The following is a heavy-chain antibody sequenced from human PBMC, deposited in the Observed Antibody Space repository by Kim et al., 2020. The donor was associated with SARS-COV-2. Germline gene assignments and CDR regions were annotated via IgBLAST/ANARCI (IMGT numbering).Heavy chain of an antibody. CDR3: ARRSGGYSNDY. J-gene: IGHJ4*02. V-gene: IGHV4-31*03. CDR2: IYYSGAT. CDR1: GDSITDNGYY. Sequence: SETLSLTCTVSGDSITDNGYYWSWFRQHPGEGLEYVGYIYYSGATYYNPSLKGRVTISVDTSKNQFSLEVRSVTAADTVVYYCARRSGGYSNDYWGQGILVTLSS. D-gene: IGHD1-26*01.